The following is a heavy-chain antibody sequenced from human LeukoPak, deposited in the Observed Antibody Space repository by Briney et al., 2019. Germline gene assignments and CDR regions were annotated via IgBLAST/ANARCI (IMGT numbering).Heavy chain of an antibody. V-gene: IGHV4-39*07. Sequence: SETLSLTCTVSGGSISSSSYYWGWIRQPPGKGLEWIGSIYYSGSTYYNPSLKSRVTISVDTSKNQFSLKLSSVTAADTAVYYCATQCLYSSGWYSSVYFDYWGQGTLVTVSS. D-gene: IGHD6-19*01. CDR3: ATQCLYSSGWYSSVYFDY. CDR1: GGSISSSSYY. J-gene: IGHJ4*02. CDR2: IYYSGST.